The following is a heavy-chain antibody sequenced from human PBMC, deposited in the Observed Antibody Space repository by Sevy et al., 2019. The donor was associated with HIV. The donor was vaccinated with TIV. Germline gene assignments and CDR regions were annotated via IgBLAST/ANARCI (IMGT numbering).Heavy chain of an antibody. V-gene: IGHV7-4-1*02. CDR1: GYTFTSYA. Sequence: ASVKVSCKASGYTFTSYAMNWVRQAPGQGLEWMGWINTNTGNPTYAQGFTGRFVFSLDTSVSTAYLQISSLKAEDTAVYYCARAAPKKIYSSSLSSYYWGQGTLVTVSS. CDR3: ARAAPKKIYSSSLSSYY. D-gene: IGHD6-13*01. CDR2: INTNTGNP. J-gene: IGHJ4*02.